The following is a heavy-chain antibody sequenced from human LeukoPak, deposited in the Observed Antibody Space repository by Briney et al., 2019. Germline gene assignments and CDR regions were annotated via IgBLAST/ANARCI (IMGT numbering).Heavy chain of an antibody. CDR2: ISGSGGST. J-gene: IGHJ4*02. Sequence: GGSLRLSCAASGFTFSSYAMSWVRQAPGKGLEWVSAISGSGGSTYYADSVKGRFTISRDNSKNSLYLQMNSLRAEDTALYYCAKSHSSSWSELGYWGQGTLVTVSS. CDR1: GFTFSSYA. D-gene: IGHD6-13*01. V-gene: IGHV3-23*01. CDR3: AKSHSSSWSELGY.